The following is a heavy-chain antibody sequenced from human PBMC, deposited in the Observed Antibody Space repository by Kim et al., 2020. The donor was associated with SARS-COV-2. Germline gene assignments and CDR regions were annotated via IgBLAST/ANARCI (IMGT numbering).Heavy chain of an antibody. CDR3: ARDGEDYQLLWDYYYYGMDV. D-gene: IGHD2-2*01. CDR2: INTNTGNP. J-gene: IGHJ6*02. V-gene: IGHV7-4-1*02. Sequence: ASVKVSCKASGYTFTSYAMNWVRQAPGQGLEWMGWINTNTGNPTYAQGFTGRFVFSLDTSVSTAYLQISSLKAEDTAVYYCARDGEDYQLLWDYYYYGMDVWGQGTTVTVSS. CDR1: GYTFTSYA.